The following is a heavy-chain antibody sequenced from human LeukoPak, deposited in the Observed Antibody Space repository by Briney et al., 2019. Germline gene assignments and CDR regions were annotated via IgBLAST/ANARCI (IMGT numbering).Heavy chain of an antibody. D-gene: IGHD2-2*01. V-gene: IGHV3-23*01. Sequence: GGTLRLSCAASGFIFSSYDMAWVRQPPGKGLEWVSLITGNGGSTYYADTLKGRFTISRDNYKNTPYLKMTYMSAGDTAVYYSARYDWAAAVCRCDYYYSCYIDVQGKGTTVT. J-gene: IGHJ6*03. CDR2: ITGNGGST. CDR1: GFIFSSYD. CDR3: ARYDWAAAVCRCDYYYSCYIDV.